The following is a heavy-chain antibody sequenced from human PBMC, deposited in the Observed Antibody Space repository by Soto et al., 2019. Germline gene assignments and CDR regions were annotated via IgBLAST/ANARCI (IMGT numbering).Heavy chain of an antibody. D-gene: IGHD3-22*01. CDR2: ISASVVRT. V-gene: IGHV3-23*01. CDR3: AKDLKPSASYYDRRGYYFGKFEY. J-gene: IGHJ4*02. CDR1: VFTFINYS. Sequence: VVSLILSCASSVFTFINYSITLFLQAPVNGLEWVSSISASVVRTYYADSMRGRFSISRDNSKNTLYLQMIRLRAGDTSVYYCAKDLKPSASYYDRRGYYFGKFEYWGKGAMVTVS.